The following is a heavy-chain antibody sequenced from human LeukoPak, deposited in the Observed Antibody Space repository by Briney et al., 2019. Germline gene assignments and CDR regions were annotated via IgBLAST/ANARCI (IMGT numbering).Heavy chain of an antibody. CDR3: ATFLGVGGPGSGYYYYYMDV. D-gene: IGHD2-21*01. Sequence: ASVKASCKASGYTFSGYYIHWVRQAPGQGLEWMGWINPNSGGTNYAQKFQGRVTMTRDTSISTAYMELSRLRSDDTAVYYCATFLGVGGPGSGYYYYYMDVWGKGTTVTVSS. CDR2: INPNSGGT. V-gene: IGHV1-2*02. J-gene: IGHJ6*03. CDR1: GYTFSGYY.